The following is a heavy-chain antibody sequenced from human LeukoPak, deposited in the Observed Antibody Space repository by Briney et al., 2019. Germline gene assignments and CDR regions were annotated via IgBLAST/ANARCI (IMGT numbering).Heavy chain of an antibody. Sequence: ASVKVSCKASGYTFTSYYMHWVRQAPGQGLEWMGGIIPIFGTANYAQKFQGRVTITADKSTSTAYMELSSLRSEDTAVYYCARGQFYGSGSFDYWGQGTLVTVSS. J-gene: IGHJ4*02. CDR3: ARGQFYGSGSFDY. CDR1: GYTFTSYY. CDR2: IIPIFGTA. D-gene: IGHD3-10*01. V-gene: IGHV1-69*06.